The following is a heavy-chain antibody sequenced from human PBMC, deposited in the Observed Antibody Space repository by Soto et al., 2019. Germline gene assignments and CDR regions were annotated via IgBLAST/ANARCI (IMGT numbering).Heavy chain of an antibody. Sequence: QLQLQESGSGLVKPSQTLSLTCAVSGGSISRGGYSWSWIRQPPGKGMEWIGYIYHSGSTYYNPSLKSRVTISVDRSKNHFSLKLSSVTAADTAVYYCARVKSLDGSGLLDYWGQGTLVTVSS. D-gene: IGHD3-10*01. CDR3: ARVKSLDGSGLLDY. J-gene: IGHJ4*02. V-gene: IGHV4-30-2*01. CDR1: GGSISRGGYS. CDR2: IYHSGST.